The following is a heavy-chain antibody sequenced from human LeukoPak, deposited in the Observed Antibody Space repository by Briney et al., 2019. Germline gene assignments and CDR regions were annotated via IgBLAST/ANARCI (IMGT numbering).Heavy chain of an antibody. Sequence: GRSLRLSCAASGFTFSGYGIHWVRQAPGRGLEWVAVIWYDGSHEYHAESVKGRLTISRDTSKNTLYLQMSSLSAEDTAVYYCARGYYVSGTFMDVWGKGTTVTVSS. CDR3: ARGYYVSGTFMDV. CDR1: GFTFSGYG. J-gene: IGHJ6*03. D-gene: IGHD3-10*01. V-gene: IGHV3-33*01. CDR2: IWYDGSHE.